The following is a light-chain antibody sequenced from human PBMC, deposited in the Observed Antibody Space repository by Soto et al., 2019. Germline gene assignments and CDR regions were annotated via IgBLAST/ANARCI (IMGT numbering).Light chain of an antibody. V-gene: IGKV3-20*01. CDR1: QSVSSSS. J-gene: IGKJ1*01. CDR2: VAS. Sequence: EIVLTQSPGTLSLYPGERATLSCRASQSVSSSSLAWYEQKRGQAPRLLILVASSRATGIPDRFSGSGSGTDFTLTISRLEPEDFAVYYCQQYGGSPLTFRQGTKVDTK. CDR3: QQYGGSPLT.